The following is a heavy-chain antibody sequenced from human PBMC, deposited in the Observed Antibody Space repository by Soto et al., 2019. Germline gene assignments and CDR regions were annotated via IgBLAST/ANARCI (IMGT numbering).Heavy chain of an antibody. Sequence: SVKVSCKASGGTFSSYAISWVRQAPGQGLEWMGGIIPIFGTANYAQKFQGRVMITADESTSTAYMELSSLRSEDTAVYYCATEYYYYDSSGYPEGAFDIWGQGTMVTVSS. D-gene: IGHD3-22*01. CDR2: IIPIFGTA. J-gene: IGHJ3*02. V-gene: IGHV1-69*13. CDR1: GGTFSSYA. CDR3: ATEYYYYDSSGYPEGAFDI.